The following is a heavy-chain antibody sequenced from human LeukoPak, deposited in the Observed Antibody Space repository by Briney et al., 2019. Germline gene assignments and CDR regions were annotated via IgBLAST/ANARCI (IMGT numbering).Heavy chain of an antibody. CDR2: MNPNSGNT. Sequence: ASVKVSCKASGYTFTSYDINWVRQATGQGLEWMGWMNPNSGNTGYAQKFQGRVTMTRNTSISTAYMELSSLRSEDTAVYYCARGRTNYDFWSGYSGGFDYWGQGTLVTVSS. CDR3: ARGRTNYDFWSGYSGGFDY. CDR1: GYTFTSYD. D-gene: IGHD3-3*01. J-gene: IGHJ4*02. V-gene: IGHV1-8*01.